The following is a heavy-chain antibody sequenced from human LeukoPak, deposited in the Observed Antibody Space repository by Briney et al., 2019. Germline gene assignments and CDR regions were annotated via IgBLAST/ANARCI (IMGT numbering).Heavy chain of an antibody. CDR2: ISAYNGNT. J-gene: IGHJ6*04. D-gene: IGHD2-2*01. Sequence: GASVKVSCKASGYTFTSYGISWVRQAPGQGLEWMGWISAYNGNTNYAQKLQGRVTMTTDTSTSTAYMELRSLRSDDTAVYYCARVRRDIVVVPAAMHYYYYGRLGQRDHGHRLL. CDR3: ARVRRDIVVVPAAMHYYYYGR. CDR1: GYTFTSYG. V-gene: IGHV1-18*04.